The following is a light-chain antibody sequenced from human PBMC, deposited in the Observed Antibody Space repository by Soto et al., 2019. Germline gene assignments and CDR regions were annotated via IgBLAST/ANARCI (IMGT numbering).Light chain of an antibody. J-gene: IGKJ3*01. CDR1: QSISSY. V-gene: IGKV1-39*01. CDR2: AAS. CDR3: QQSYSTPES. Sequence: DIQMTQSPSSLSASVGDRVTITCRASQSISSYLNWYQQKPGKAPKLLIHAASSLQSGVPSRFSGSGSGTDFALTISSLQPEDFATYYCQQSYSTPESFGPGTKVYIK.